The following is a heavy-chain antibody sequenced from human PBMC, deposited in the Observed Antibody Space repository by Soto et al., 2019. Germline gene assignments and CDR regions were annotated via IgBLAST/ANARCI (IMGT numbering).Heavy chain of an antibody. V-gene: IGHV1-69*02. CDR3: ARGSDRIAADH. CDR2: IIPILGIA. Sequence: SVKVSCKASGGTFSSYTISWVRQAPGQGLEWMGRIIPILGIANYAQKFQGRVTITADESTSTAYMELSSLRSEDTAVYYCARGSDRIAADHWGQGTLVTVSS. J-gene: IGHJ4*02. D-gene: IGHD6-13*01. CDR1: GGTFSSYT.